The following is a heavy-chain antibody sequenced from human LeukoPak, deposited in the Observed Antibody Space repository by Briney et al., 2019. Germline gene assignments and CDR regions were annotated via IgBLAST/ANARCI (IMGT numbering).Heavy chain of an antibody. CDR2: ISGSGAMS. CDR3: AKVDSGYSYGSIDY. Sequence: GGSLRLSCAASGFTFSSYAMSWVRQAPGKGLEWVSDISGSGAMSYYADSVKGRFTISRDNSKNTLYLQMNSLRAEDTAVYYCAKVDSGYSYGSIDYWGQGTLVTVSS. V-gene: IGHV3-23*01. D-gene: IGHD5-18*01. J-gene: IGHJ4*02. CDR1: GFTFSSYA.